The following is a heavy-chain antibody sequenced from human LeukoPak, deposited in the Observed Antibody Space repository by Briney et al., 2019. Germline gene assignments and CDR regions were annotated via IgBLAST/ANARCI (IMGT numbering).Heavy chain of an antibody. J-gene: IGHJ4*02. V-gene: IGHV3-9*01. CDR3: AKDTSPSITMVRGVIID. D-gene: IGHD3-10*01. Sequence: GGSLRLSCAASGFTFDDYAMHWVRQAPGKGLEWVSDISWDSSSIGYADSVKGRFTISRDNAKNSLYLQMNSLRAEDTALYYCAKDTSPSITMVRGVIIDWGQGTLVTVSS. CDR1: GFTFDDYA. CDR2: ISWDSSSI.